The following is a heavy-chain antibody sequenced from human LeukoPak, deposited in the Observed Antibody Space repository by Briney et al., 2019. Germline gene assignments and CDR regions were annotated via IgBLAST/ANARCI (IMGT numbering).Heavy chain of an antibody. J-gene: IGHJ6*02. CDR2: IKQDGSER. CDR3: MMSLTAHYYYGMDV. CDR1: GFTFSSYW. Sequence: SGGSLRLSCAASGFTFSSYWMSWVRQAPGKGLEWVANIKQDGSERYYVDSVKGGFTISRDNAKNSLYLQMNSLRAEDTAVYHCMMSLTAHYYYGMDVWGQGTTVTVSS. V-gene: IGHV3-7*02. D-gene: IGHD2-21*02.